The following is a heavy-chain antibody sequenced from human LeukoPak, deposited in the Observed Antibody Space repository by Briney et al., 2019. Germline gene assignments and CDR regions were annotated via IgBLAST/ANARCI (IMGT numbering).Heavy chain of an antibody. CDR2: ISAYNGNT. Sequence: ASVKVSCKASGYTFTSYDINWVRQATGQGLEWMGWISAYNGNTNYAQKLQGRVTMTTDTSTSTAYMELRSLRSDDTAVYYCARDPGYDIDYWGQGTLVTVSS. V-gene: IGHV1-18*01. CDR1: GYTFTSYD. J-gene: IGHJ4*02. CDR3: ARDPGYDIDY. D-gene: IGHD5-12*01.